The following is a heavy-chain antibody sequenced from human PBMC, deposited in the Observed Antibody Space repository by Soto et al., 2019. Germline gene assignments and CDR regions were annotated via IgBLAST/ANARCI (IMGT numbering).Heavy chain of an antibody. D-gene: IGHD3-22*01. Sequence: ASVKVSCKASGYTSTSDAMHWVRQAPGQRLEWMGWINAGNGNTKYSQKFQGRVTITRDTSASTAYMELSSLRSEDTAVYYCARDRDSSGYYSGTFDYWGQGTLVTVSS. V-gene: IGHV1-3*01. J-gene: IGHJ4*02. CDR1: GYTSTSDA. CDR2: INAGNGNT. CDR3: ARDRDSSGYYSGTFDY.